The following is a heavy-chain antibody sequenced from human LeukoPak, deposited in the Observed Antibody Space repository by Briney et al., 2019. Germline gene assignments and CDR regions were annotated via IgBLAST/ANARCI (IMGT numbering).Heavy chain of an antibody. V-gene: IGHV1-2*02. CDR2: INPNCGGT. D-gene: IGHD3-10*01. CDR1: GYTFTGYY. CDR3: ATAFKYGSGSYYFDY. Sequence: ASVKVSCKASGYTFTGYYMHWVRQAPGQGLEWMGWINPNCGGTNYAQKFQGRVTMTRDTSISTAYMELSRLRSDDTAVYYCATAFKYGSGSYYFDYWGQGTLVTVSS. J-gene: IGHJ4*02.